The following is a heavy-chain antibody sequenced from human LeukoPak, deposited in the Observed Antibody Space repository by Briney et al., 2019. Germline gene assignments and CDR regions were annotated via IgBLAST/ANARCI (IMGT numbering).Heavy chain of an antibody. V-gene: IGHV4-59*08. Sequence: SETLSLTCTVSGGSISSYYWSWIRQPPGKGLEWIGYIYYSGSTNYNPSLKSRVTISVDTSKNQFSLKLSSVTAADTAVYYCARARVGLRFDYWGQGTLVTVSS. CDR2: IYYSGST. CDR3: ARARVGLRFDY. J-gene: IGHJ4*02. CDR1: GGSISSYY. D-gene: IGHD3-10*01.